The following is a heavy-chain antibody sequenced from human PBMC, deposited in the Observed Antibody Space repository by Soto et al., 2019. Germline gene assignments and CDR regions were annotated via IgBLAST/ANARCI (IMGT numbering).Heavy chain of an antibody. V-gene: IGHV3-30-3*01. CDR2: ISYDGSNK. J-gene: IGHJ4*02. D-gene: IGHD3-22*01. CDR1: GFTFSSYA. CDR3: ARELYYYDSSGGGYFDY. Sequence: PGGSLRLSCAASGFTFSSYAMHWVRQAPGKGLEWVAVISYDGSNKYYADSVKGRFTISRDNSKNTLYLQMNSLRAEDTAVYYCARELYYYDSSGGGYFDYWGQGTLVTVSS.